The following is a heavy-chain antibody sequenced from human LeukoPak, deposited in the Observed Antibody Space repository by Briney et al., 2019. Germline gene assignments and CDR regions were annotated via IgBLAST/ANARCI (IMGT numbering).Heavy chain of an antibody. CDR3: ASLLNGGVAHWFDP. D-gene: IGHD7-27*01. CDR1: GGSISNTNYY. J-gene: IGHJ5*02. V-gene: IGHV4-39*01. Sequence: PSETLSLTCTVSGGSISNTNYYWGWIRQPPGKGLEWIGNIYYSGNTYYNSSLKSRVTISVDTSKNQFSLKLSPVTAADTAVYYCASLLNGGVAHWFDPWGQGTLVTVSS. CDR2: IYYSGNT.